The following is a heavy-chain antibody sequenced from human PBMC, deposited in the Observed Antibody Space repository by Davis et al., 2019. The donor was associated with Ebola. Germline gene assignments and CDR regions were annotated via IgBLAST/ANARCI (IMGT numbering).Heavy chain of an antibody. D-gene: IGHD6-19*01. CDR2: ISSTGTTI. CDR1: GFTLRDYY. V-gene: IGHV3-11*01. J-gene: IGHJ4*02. CDR3: ASQQKYSSGWEIDY. Sequence: GESLKISCAASGFTLRDYYMAWIRQAPGKEPEWVSTISSTGTTINYADSVKGRFTISRDNSKNTLNLQMDSLRVEDTAVYYCASQQKYSSGWEIDYWGQGTLVTVSS.